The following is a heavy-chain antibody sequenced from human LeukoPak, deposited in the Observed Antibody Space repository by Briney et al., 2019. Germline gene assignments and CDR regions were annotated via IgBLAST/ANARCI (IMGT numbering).Heavy chain of an antibody. V-gene: IGHV1-3*01. CDR1: GYTFTSYA. Sequence: ASVKVSCKASGYTFTSYAMHWVRQAPGQRLEWMGWINAGNGNTKYSQKFQGRVTITRDTSASTAYMELRSLRSDDTAVYYCARAVAGTIWMFDYWGQGTLVTVSS. CDR3: ARAVAGTIWMFDY. D-gene: IGHD6-19*01. CDR2: INAGNGNT. J-gene: IGHJ4*02.